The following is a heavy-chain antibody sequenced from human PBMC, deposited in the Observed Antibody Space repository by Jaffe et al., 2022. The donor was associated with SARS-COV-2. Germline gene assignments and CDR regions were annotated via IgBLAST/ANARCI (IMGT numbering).Heavy chain of an antibody. CDR3: VRAWPSNWFDP. Sequence: QVQLQESGPGLVKPSETLSLVCTVSDNSMNTDYYWGWIRQSPGKGLEWIGHISPGGSAYYNPSLNNRVTMSGDASKRQFFLNLNSVTAADTAVYYCVRAWPSNWFDPWGQGTLVTVSS. CDR1: DNSMNTDYY. CDR2: ISPGGSA. J-gene: IGHJ5*02. V-gene: IGHV4-38-2*02.